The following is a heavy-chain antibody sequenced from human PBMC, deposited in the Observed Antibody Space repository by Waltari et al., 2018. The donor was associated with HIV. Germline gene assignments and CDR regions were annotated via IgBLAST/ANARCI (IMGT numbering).Heavy chain of an antibody. D-gene: IGHD5-12*01. V-gene: IGHV3-74*01. Sequence: EVQLVESGGGLVQPGGSQRLSCEASGFTFSSFWMHWVRQLPGKGLELVARISSDGRATTYLDSVKGRFTVSRDNAKNTLSLQMNSLRAEDTAVYYCARGVTVATITPFDQWGQGTLVTVSS. CDR1: GFTFSSFW. CDR2: ISSDGRAT. J-gene: IGHJ4*02. CDR3: ARGVTVATITPFDQ.